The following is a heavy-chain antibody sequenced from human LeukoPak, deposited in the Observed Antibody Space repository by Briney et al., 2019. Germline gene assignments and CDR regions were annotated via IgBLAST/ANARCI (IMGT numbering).Heavy chain of an antibody. V-gene: IGHV4-59*01. Sequence: SETLSLTCTVSGGSISSYYWSWIRQPPGKRLEWVGYIYYSGSTNYNPSLKSRVTISVDTSKNQFSLKLSSVTAADTAVYYCARALYYGSGSGMDVWGKGTTVTVSS. CDR3: ARALYYGSGSGMDV. CDR2: IYYSGST. J-gene: IGHJ6*04. D-gene: IGHD3-10*01. CDR1: GGSISSYY.